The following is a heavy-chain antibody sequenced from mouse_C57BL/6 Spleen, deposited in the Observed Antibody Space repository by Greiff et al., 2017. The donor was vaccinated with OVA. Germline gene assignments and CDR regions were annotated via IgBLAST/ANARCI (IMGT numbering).Heavy chain of an antibody. J-gene: IGHJ1*03. V-gene: IGHV7-1*01. D-gene: IGHD4-1*01. CDR2: SRNKANDYTT. Sequence: EVKVVESGGGLVQSGRSLRLSCATSGFTFSDFYMEWVRQAPGKGLEWIAASRNKANDYTTEYSASVKGRFIVSRDTSQSILYLQMNALRAEDTAIYYCARALANWDWYFDVWGTGTTVTVSS. CDR3: ARALANWDWYFDV. CDR1: GFTFSDFY.